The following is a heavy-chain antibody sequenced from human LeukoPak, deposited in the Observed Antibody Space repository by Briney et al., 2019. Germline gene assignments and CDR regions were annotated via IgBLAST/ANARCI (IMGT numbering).Heavy chain of an antibody. V-gene: IGHV3-30*04. CDR1: GFTFSSYA. D-gene: IGHD6-19*01. CDR3: ARELSGWYYFDY. J-gene: IGHJ4*02. CDR2: ISYDGSNK. Sequence: GGSLRLSCAASGFTFSSYAMHWVRQAPGKGLEWVAVISYDGSNKYYADSVKGRFTISRNNSKNTLFLQMNSLRAEDTAVYYCARELSGWYYFDYWGQGTLVTVSS.